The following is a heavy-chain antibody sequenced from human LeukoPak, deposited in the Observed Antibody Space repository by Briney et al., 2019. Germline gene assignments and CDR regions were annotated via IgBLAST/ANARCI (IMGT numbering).Heavy chain of an antibody. Sequence: ASVKVSCKASGYTFTSYAMHWVRQAPGQRLEWMGWINAGNGNTKYSQKFQGRVTITRDTSASTAYMELSSLRSEDTAVYYCATMYYYDSSGYSPPQYYFDYWGQGTLVTVSS. CDR1: GYTFTSYA. V-gene: IGHV1-3*01. CDR3: ATMYYYDSSGYSPPQYYFDY. J-gene: IGHJ4*02. D-gene: IGHD3-22*01. CDR2: INAGNGNT.